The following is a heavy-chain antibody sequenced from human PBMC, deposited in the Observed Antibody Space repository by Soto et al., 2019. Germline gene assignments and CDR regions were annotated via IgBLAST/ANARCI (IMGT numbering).Heavy chain of an antibody. CDR3: ARGDSHCSGGSCYYFDY. CDR2: INHSGST. V-gene: IGHV4-34*01. Sequence: SETLSLTCAVYGGSFSGYYWSWIRQPPGKGLEWIGEINHSGSTNYNPSLKSRVTISVDTSKNQFPLKLSSVTAADTAVYYCARGDSHCSGGSCYYFDYWGQGTLVTVSS. CDR1: GGSFSGYY. D-gene: IGHD2-15*01. J-gene: IGHJ4*02.